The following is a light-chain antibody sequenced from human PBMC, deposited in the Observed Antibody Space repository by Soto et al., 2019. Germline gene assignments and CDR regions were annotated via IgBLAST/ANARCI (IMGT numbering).Light chain of an antibody. CDR2: GNS. CDR1: SSNIGAGYD. V-gene: IGLV1-40*01. J-gene: IGLJ2*01. Sequence: QPVLTQPPSVSGAPGQRVTISCTGSSSNIGAGYDVYWYQQLPGTAPKLLIYGNSNRPSGVPDRFSGSKSGTSASLAITGLQAEDEADYYCQSYDSRLSGSVVFGGGTKLTVL. CDR3: QSYDSRLSGSVV.